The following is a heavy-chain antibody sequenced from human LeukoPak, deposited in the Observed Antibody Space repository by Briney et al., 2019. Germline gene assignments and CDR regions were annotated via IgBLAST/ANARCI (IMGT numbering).Heavy chain of an antibody. J-gene: IGHJ4*02. CDR1: GFSLNNYI. CDR3: AKHRGSSGADARPAEY. D-gene: IGHD5-12*01. V-gene: IGHV3-23*01. Sequence: EGSLRLSCVASGFSLNNYIMSWVRQAPGKGLEWVSTVSSSGSYTYYTDSVKGRFTISRDNSKNMVYLEVNSLRAEDTAVYYCAKHRGSSGADARPAEYWGQGTLVTVSS. CDR2: VSSSGSYT.